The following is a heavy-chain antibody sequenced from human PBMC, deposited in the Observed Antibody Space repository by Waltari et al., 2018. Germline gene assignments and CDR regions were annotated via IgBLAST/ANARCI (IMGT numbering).Heavy chain of an antibody. D-gene: IGHD3-10*01. V-gene: IGHV4-30-2*01. CDR3: ASRKSDRFGELDY. CDR1: GGSISSGGYS. CDR2: INHSGST. J-gene: IGHJ4*02. Sequence: QLQLQESGSGLVKPSQTLSLTCAVSGGSISSGGYSWSWIRQPPGKGLEWIGYINHSGSTYYNPSLKSRVTISVDTSKNQFSLKLSSVTAADTAVYYCASRKSDRFGELDYWGQGTLVTVSS.